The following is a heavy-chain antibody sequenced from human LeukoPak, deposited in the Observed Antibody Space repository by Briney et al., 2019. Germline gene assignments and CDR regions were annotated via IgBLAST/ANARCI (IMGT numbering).Heavy chain of an antibody. CDR2: ISGSGVTT. CDR1: GITFNNNA. CDR3: AKDFLPYYDILTGYSHDAFDI. V-gene: IGHV3-23*01. D-gene: IGHD3-9*01. J-gene: IGHJ3*02. Sequence: GGSLRLSCAASGITFNNNAMSWVRQAPGKGLEWVSSISGSGVTTYYVGSVKGRFTVSRDNSKNTLYLQMNSLRAEDTAVYYCAKDFLPYYDILTGYSHDAFDIWGQGTMVTVSS.